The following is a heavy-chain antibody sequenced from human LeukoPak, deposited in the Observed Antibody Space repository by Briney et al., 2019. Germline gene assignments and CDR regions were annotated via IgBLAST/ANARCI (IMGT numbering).Heavy chain of an antibody. Sequence: GGSLRLSCTASGFSFSPYWMNWVRQAPGKGLEWVANIKHDGSEKYAVYSVKGRFTISRDNAKNSLYLQMNSLRAEDTAVYYCARNVGGALDDWGQGTLVTVSS. CDR2: IKHDGSEK. J-gene: IGHJ4*02. D-gene: IGHD3-10*02. CDR1: GFSFSPYW. V-gene: IGHV3-7*02. CDR3: ARNVGGALDD.